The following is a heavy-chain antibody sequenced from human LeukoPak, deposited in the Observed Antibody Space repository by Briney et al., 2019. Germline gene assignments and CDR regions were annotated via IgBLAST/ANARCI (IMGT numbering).Heavy chain of an antibody. D-gene: IGHD3-22*01. J-gene: IGHJ4*02. V-gene: IGHV3-48*03. CDR3: ARDRPTMRFDY. CDR2: ISSSGSTV. CDR1: GFTFTNHD. Sequence: PGGSLRLSCVASGFTFTNHDMNWVRQAPGKGLEWVSYISSSGSTVYYADSVKGRFTISRDNARDSLYLQMSSLRAEDTAVYYCARDRPTMRFDYWGQGTLVTVSS.